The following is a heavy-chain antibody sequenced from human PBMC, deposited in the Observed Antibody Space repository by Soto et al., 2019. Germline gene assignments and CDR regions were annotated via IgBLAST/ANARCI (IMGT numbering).Heavy chain of an antibody. V-gene: IGHV4-30-4*01. D-gene: IGHD3-10*01. CDR1: GGSISSGNYY. J-gene: IGHJ5*01. Sequence: SETLSLTCTISGGSISSGNYYWSWIRKPPGKCLEWIGFISYSGSTYYNASLKSRVTISVDTSKNQFSLNLNSVTAADTAVYFCTRRSRWYYYGTASYYNLWFDSWGQGTLVTVS. CDR3: TRRSRWYYYGTASYYNLWFDS. CDR2: ISYSGST.